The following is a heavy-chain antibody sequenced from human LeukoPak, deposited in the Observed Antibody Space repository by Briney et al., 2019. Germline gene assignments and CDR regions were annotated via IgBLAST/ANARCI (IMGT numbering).Heavy chain of an antibody. V-gene: IGHV1-18*01. J-gene: IGHJ4*02. CDR3: ARAITGYSSSWSMYYFDY. Sequence: ASVKVSCKTSGYTFTNNAINWVRQAPGQGLEWMGWISAYNGNTNYAQKLQGRVTMTTDTSTSTAYMELRSLRSDDTAVYYCARAITGYSSSWSMYYFDYWGQGTLVTVSS. CDR2: ISAYNGNT. D-gene: IGHD6-13*01. CDR1: GYTFTNNA.